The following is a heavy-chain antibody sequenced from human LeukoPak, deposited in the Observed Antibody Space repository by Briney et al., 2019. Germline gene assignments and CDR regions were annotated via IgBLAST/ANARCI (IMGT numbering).Heavy chain of an antibody. CDR1: GYSFTNYW. Sequence: PGESLKISCKGSGYSFTNYWIAWVRQMPGKGLEWMGIIYPGDSDTTYSPSFQGQVTMSADKSISTAYLQWSSLKASDTAMYYCARPTAYDPYWYFDLWGRGTLVTVSS. V-gene: IGHV5-51*01. CDR2: IYPGDSDT. J-gene: IGHJ2*01. CDR3: ARPTAYDPYWYFDL. D-gene: IGHD1-1*01.